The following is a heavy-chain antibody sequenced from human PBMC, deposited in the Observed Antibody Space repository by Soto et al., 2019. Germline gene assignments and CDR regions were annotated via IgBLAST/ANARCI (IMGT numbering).Heavy chain of an antibody. J-gene: IGHJ4*02. CDR3: ARETRSSGWYYIDY. CDR1: GYTFTSYG. Sequence: ASVKVSCKASGYTFTSYGISWVRQAPGQGLEWMGWISAYNGNTNYAQKFQGRVTMTRDTSTSTVYMELSSLRSEDTAVYYCARETRSSGWYYIDYWGQGTLVTVSS. D-gene: IGHD6-19*01. V-gene: IGHV1-18*01. CDR2: ISAYNGNT.